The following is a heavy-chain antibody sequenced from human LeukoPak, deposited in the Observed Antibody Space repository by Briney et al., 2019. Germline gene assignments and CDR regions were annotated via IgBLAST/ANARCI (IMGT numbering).Heavy chain of an antibody. CDR2: TYYRSKWNN. D-gene: IGHD1-26*01. V-gene: IGHV6-1*01. CDR1: GDSVSTNSAT. Sequence: SQTLSLTCAISGDSVSTNSATWAWLRQSPSRGLEWLGRTYYRSKWNNDYAVSMKSRITINPDTSKNQFSLQLNSVTPEDTAVYYCARLVGASWFDSWGQGTLVTVSS. CDR3: ARLVGASWFDS. J-gene: IGHJ5*01.